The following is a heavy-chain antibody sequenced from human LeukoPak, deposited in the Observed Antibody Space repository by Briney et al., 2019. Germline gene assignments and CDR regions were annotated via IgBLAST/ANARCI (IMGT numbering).Heavy chain of an antibody. D-gene: IGHD3-3*01. J-gene: IGHJ4*02. CDR2: ISYDGSNK. CDR3: ASQKETYYDFWSGYYPSEFDY. V-gene: IGHV3-30*04. CDR1: GFTFSSYA. Sequence: GGSLRLSCAASGFTFSSYAMHWVRQAPGKGLEWVAVISYDGSNKYYADSVKGRFTISRDNSKNTLYLQMNSLRAEDTAVYYCASQKETYYDFWSGYYPSEFDYWGQRTLVTVSS.